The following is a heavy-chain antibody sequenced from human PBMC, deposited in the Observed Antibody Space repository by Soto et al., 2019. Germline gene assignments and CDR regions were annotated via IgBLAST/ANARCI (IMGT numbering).Heavy chain of an antibody. Sequence: QVQLVESGGGLVKPGGSLRLSCAGSGFTFSDYYMNWIRQAPGKGLAWVSHIISSGSSIPYADSVKGRFTISRDNAKNSLYLQMDSLRAEDTAVYYCARRGYYFDYWGQGTLVTVSS. CDR1: GFTFSDYY. CDR3: ARRGYYFDY. CDR2: IISSGSSI. J-gene: IGHJ4*02. V-gene: IGHV3-11*01.